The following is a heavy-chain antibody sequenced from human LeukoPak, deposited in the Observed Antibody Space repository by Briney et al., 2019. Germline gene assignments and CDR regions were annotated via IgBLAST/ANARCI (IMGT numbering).Heavy chain of an antibody. CDR3: ARLRGLDFWSGYPNYYFDY. Sequence: PSETLSLTCAVYGGSFSGYYWSWIRQPPGKGLEWIGEINHSGSTNYNPSLKSRVTISVDTSKNQFSLKLSSVTAADTAVYYCARLRGLDFWSGYPNYYFDYWGQGTLVTVSS. CDR1: GGSFSGYY. CDR2: INHSGST. V-gene: IGHV4-34*01. D-gene: IGHD3-3*01. J-gene: IGHJ4*02.